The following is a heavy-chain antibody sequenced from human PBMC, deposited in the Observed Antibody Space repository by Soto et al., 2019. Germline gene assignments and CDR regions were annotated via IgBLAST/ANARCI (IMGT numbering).Heavy chain of an antibody. V-gene: IGHV3-33*01. CDR2: IWYDGSHK. CDR3: ARGATIERGERDFDY. Sequence: QVQLVESGAGVVQPGRSLRLSCAASGFSFSDYGMHWVRQAPGKGLEWVAAIWYDGSHKYHADSVKDRFTISRDNSKNTLYLQMDSVRAEDTAVYYCARGATIERGERDFDYWGQGALVTVSS. D-gene: IGHD4-17*01. J-gene: IGHJ4*02. CDR1: GFSFSDYG.